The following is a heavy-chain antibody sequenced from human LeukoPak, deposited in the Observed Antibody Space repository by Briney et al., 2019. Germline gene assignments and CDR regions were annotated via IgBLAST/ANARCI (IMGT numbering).Heavy chain of an antibody. CDR2: ISWNSGSI. CDR3: AKDMGSSPSYYMDV. Sequence: GGSLRLSCAASGFTFDDYAMHWVRQAPGKGLEWVSGISWNSGSIGYADSVKGRFTISRDNAKNSLYLQMNSLRAEDMALYYCAKDMGSSPSYYMDVWGKGTTVTVSS. V-gene: IGHV3-9*03. CDR1: GFTFDDYA. J-gene: IGHJ6*03. D-gene: IGHD6-13*01.